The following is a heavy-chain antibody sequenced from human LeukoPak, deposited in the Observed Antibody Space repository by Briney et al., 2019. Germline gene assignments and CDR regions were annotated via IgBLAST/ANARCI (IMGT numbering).Heavy chain of an antibody. CDR3: GRDPNGDYVGAFDF. CDR2: IRGSGAYT. V-gene: IGHV3-23*01. D-gene: IGHD4-17*01. Sequence: GASLRLSCEASGFTFSNYAMTRVRQAPGKGLGWVTSIRGSGAYTSYSDSVKGRFTTSRDSSKSTLYLHMNSLRAEDTAVYYCGRDPNGDYVGAFDFWGQGTLVTVSS. J-gene: IGHJ3*01. CDR1: GFTFSNYA.